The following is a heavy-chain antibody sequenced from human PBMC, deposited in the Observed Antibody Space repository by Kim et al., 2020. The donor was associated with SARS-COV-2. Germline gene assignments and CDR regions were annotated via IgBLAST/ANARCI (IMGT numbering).Heavy chain of an antibody. V-gene: IGHV3-49*02. CDR3: KTSGSSGYFDY. CDR2: T. J-gene: IGHJ4*02. D-gene: IGHD1-26*01. Sequence: TEYAASVKGRFTIARDDSKSIAYLQMNSLKTEDTAVYYCKTSGSSGYFDYWGQGTLVTVSS.